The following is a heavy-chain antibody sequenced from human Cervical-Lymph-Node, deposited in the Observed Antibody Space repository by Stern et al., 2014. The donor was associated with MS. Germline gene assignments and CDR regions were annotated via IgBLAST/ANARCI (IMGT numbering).Heavy chain of an antibody. D-gene: IGHD3-10*01. CDR3: ALGGFGHYFEY. CDR2: IIPIIGTA. J-gene: IGHJ4*02. Sequence: VQLVESGAEVQKPGSSVKVSCRASVGTFSSSDISWVRQAPGQRLEGMGGIIPIIGTAHYAQKYQGRVTITADESTSTAYMELSSLRSEDTAIYYCALGGFGHYFEYWGQGTLVTVSS. CDR1: VGTFSSSD. V-gene: IGHV1-69*01.